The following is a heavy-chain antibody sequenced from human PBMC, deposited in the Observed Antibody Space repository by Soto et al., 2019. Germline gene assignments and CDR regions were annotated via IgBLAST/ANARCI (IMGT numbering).Heavy chain of an antibody. J-gene: IGHJ6*02. D-gene: IGHD3-22*01. Sequence: SVKVSCKASGGTFSSYAISWVRQAPGQGLEWMGGIIPIFGTANYAQKFQGRVTITADESTSTAYMELSSLRSEDTAVYYCARDNLVIVAGDYYYGMDVWGQGTTVTVSS. CDR1: GGTFSSYA. CDR3: ARDNLVIVAGDYYYGMDV. V-gene: IGHV1-69*13. CDR2: IIPIFGTA.